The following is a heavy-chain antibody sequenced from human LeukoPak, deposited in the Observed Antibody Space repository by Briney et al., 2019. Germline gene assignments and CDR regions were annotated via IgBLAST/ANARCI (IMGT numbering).Heavy chain of an antibody. V-gene: IGHV4-59*01. CDR1: GGSISSYY. CDR3: ARGDSSACPDY. J-gene: IGHJ4*02. D-gene: IGHD3-22*01. CDR2: IYYSGST. Sequence: NPSETLSLTCTVSGGSISSYYWSWIRQPPGKGLEWIGYIYYSGSTNYNPSLKSRVTISVDTSKNQFSLKLSSVTAADTAVYYCARGDSSACPDYWGQGTLVTVSS.